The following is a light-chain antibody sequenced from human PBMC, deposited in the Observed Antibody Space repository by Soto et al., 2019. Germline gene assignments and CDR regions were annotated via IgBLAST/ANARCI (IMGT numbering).Light chain of an antibody. Sequence: EIVFTQCPGPLSLSPGEREPISWMARQSVSSSYLAWYQQKPPQAPRLLLFGASSRATGIPDRFIGSGSGTDVTLPTSSLQPEDFSVYYCQQYNNWPTITCGQGTRLDI. CDR3: QQYNNWPTIT. J-gene: IGKJ5*01. V-gene: IGKV3-20*01. CDR2: GAS. CDR1: QSVSSSY.